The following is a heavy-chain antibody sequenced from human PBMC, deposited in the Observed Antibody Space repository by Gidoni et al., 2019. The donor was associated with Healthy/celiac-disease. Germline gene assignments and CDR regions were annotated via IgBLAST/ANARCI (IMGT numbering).Heavy chain of an antibody. V-gene: IGHV4-39*01. CDR1: GGSISSSSYY. D-gene: IGHD3-10*01. J-gene: IGHJ6*02. CDR2: IYYSGRT. CDR3: ARHMAREWLGGYYYYYGMDV. Sequence: QLQLQESGPGLVTPSETLSLTCTVSGGSISSSSYYWGWIRQPPGKGLECIGSIYYSGRTYYNPSLKSRVTISVDTSKNQFSLKLSSVTAADTAVYYCARHMAREWLGGYYYYYGMDVWGQGTTVTVSS.